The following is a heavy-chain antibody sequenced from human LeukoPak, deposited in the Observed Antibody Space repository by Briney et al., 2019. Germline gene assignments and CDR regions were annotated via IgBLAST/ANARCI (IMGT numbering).Heavy chain of an antibody. CDR3: AKDLRLSVGTSPFDY. J-gene: IGHJ4*02. CDR1: GFTFSSYW. CDR2: IKQDGSEK. D-gene: IGHD4-23*01. V-gene: IGHV3-7*03. Sequence: PGGSLRLSCAASGFTFSSYWMSWVRQAPGKGLEWVANIKQDGSEKYYVDSVKGRFTISRDNAKNTLYLQMNSLRADDTALYYCAKDLRLSVGTSPFDYWGQGTLVTVSS.